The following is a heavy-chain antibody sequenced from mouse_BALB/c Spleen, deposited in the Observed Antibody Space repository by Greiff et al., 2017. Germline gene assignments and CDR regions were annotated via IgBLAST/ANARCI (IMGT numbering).Heavy chain of an antibody. J-gene: IGHJ3*01. V-gene: IGHV1-80*01. CDR1: GYAFSSYW. Sequence: QVQLQQSGAELVRPGSSVKISCKASGYAFSSYWMNWVKQRPGQGLEWIGQIYHGDGDTNYNGKFKGKATLTADKSSSTAYMQLSSLTAEDSVVYVCARDRDYRSFADWGQGTLVTVSA. CDR3: ARDRDYRSFAD. CDR2: IYHGDGDT. D-gene: IGHD2-14*01.